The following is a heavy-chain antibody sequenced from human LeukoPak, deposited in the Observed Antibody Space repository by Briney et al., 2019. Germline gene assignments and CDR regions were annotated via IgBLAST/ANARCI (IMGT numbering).Heavy chain of an antibody. CDR2: IYTSGST. CDR3: ARDLTAMPRFDY. J-gene: IGHJ4*02. V-gene: IGHV4-4*07. D-gene: IGHD5-18*01. CDR1: GGSISSYY. Sequence: SETLPLTCTVSGGSISSYYWSWIRQPAGKGLEWIGRIYTSGSTNYNPSLKSRVTMSVDTSKNQFSLKLSSVTAADTAVYYCARDLTAMPRFDYWGQGTLVTVSS.